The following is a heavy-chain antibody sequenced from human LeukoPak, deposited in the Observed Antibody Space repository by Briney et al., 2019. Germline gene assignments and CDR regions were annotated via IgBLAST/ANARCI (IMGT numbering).Heavy chain of an antibody. Sequence: GGSLRLSCAASGFTFSSYSMNWVRQAPGKGLEWVSYISSSSTIYYADSVKGRFTISRDNAKNSLYLQMNSLRAEDTAVYYCARDRRYSSGWYHFDYWGQGTLVTVSS. CDR3: ARDRRYSSGWYHFDY. D-gene: IGHD6-19*01. CDR1: GFTFSSYS. J-gene: IGHJ4*02. V-gene: IGHV3-48*01. CDR2: ISSSSTI.